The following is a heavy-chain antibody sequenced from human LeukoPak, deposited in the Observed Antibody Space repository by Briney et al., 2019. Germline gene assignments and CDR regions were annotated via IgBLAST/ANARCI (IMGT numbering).Heavy chain of an antibody. CDR3: ARDLAAMVRYYYFDY. J-gene: IGHJ4*02. CDR2: INPNSGGT. V-gene: IGHV1-2*02. D-gene: IGHD5-18*01. CDR1: GYTFTGYY. Sequence: GVSVKVSCKASGYTFTGYYMHWVRQAPGQGLEWMGWINPNSGGTNYAQKFQGRVTMTRDTSISTAYMELSRLRSDDTAVYYCARDLAAMVRYYYFDYWGQGTLVTVSS.